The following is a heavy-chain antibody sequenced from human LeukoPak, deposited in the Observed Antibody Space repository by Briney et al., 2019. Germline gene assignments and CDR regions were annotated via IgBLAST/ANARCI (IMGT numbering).Heavy chain of an antibody. CDR2: INHSGST. Sequence: SETLSLTCAVYGGSFSGYYWSWIRQPPGKGLEWIGEINHSGSTNYNPSLKSRVTISVDTSKNQFSLKLSSVTAADTAVYYCASLVAVGLFDYWGQGTLVTVSS. J-gene: IGHJ4*02. V-gene: IGHV4-34*01. CDR3: ASLVAVGLFDY. CDR1: GGSFSGYY. D-gene: IGHD6-19*01.